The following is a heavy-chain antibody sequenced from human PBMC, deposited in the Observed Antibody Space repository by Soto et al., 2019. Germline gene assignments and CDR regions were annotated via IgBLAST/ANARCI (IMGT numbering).Heavy chain of an antibody. J-gene: IGHJ4*02. V-gene: IGHV3-23*01. CDR1: GFTFSSYA. D-gene: IGHD6-13*01. CDR2: ISGSGGST. CDR3: AKLIAAAGTLFDY. Sequence: EVQLLESGGGLVQPGGSLRLSCAASGFTFSSYAMSWVRQAPGKGLEWVSAISGSGGSTYYADSVKGRFTISRDNSKNRLYLQMNSLRAEDTAVYYCAKLIAAAGTLFDYWGQGTLVTVSS.